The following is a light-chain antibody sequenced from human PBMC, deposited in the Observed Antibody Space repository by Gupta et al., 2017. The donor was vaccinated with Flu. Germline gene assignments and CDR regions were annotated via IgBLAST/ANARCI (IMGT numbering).Light chain of an antibody. V-gene: IGLV1-44*01. J-gene: IGLJ1*01. Sequence: VTISCSGSSSNIGSNTVHWYQQLPGTAPRLLIYNNNQRPSGVPDRFSGSKSGTSASLAISGLQSEDEADYYCAAWDDSLNGLVFGTGTKVTVL. CDR1: SSNIGSNT. CDR2: NNN. CDR3: AAWDDSLNGLV.